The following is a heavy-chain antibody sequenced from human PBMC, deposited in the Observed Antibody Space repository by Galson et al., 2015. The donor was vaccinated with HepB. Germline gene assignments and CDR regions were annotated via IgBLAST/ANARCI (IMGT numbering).Heavy chain of an antibody. Sequence: CAASGFTFSNYSMNWVRQAPGKGLEWVSCISRTSRTIYYADSVKGRFTISRDNAKNSLYLQMNSLRAEDTAVYYCATDGSGKYWGQGTLVTVSS. D-gene: IGHD3-10*01. V-gene: IGHV3-48*01. CDR2: ISRTSRTI. CDR3: ATDGSGKY. CDR1: GFTFSNYS. J-gene: IGHJ4*02.